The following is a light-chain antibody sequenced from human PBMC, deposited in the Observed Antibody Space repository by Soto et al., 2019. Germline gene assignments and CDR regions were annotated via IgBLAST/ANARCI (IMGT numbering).Light chain of an antibody. CDR1: SSNIGSKT. J-gene: IGLJ1*01. CDR2: NSY. V-gene: IGLV1-44*01. CDR3: AAWDASLNGHV. Sequence: QSALTQPPSASGTPGQRVTISCSGSSSNIGSKTVNWYQQLPGTVPKLLIYNSYQRPSGVPDRFSGSKSGTSASLAISGLQSEEEADYYCAAWDASLNGHVFGAVTKVTVL.